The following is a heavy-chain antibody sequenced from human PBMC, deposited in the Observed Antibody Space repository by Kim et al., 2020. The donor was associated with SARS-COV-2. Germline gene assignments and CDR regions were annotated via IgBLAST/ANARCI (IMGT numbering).Heavy chain of an antibody. CDR2: IWYDGSNK. CDR3: ARDYDFWSGYYNWFDP. J-gene: IGHJ5*02. D-gene: IGHD3-3*01. V-gene: IGHV3-33*01. CDR1: GFTFSSYG. Sequence: GWSLRLSCAASGFTFSSYGMHWVRQAPGKGLEWVAVIWYDGSNKYYADSVKGRFTISRDNSKNTLYLQMNSLRAEDTAVYYCARDYDFWSGYYNWFDPWGQGTLVTVSS.